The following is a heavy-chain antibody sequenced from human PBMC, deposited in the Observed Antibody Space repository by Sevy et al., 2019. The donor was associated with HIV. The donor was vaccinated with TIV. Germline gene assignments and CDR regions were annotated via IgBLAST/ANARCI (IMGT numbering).Heavy chain of an antibody. CDR2: ISSSSSYI. CDR3: ARDPGIAAGGAFDI. D-gene: IGHD6-13*01. Sequence: GWSLRLSCAASGFTFSSYSMNWVRQAPGKGLEWVSFISSSSSYIYYADSVKGRFTISRDNAKNSLYLQMNSLRAEDTAVYYCARDPGIAAGGAFDIWGQGTMVTVSS. J-gene: IGHJ3*02. CDR1: GFTFSSYS. V-gene: IGHV3-21*01.